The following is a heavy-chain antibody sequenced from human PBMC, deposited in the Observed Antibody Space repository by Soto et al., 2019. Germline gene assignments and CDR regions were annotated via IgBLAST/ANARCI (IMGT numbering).Heavy chain of an antibody. CDR2: VKSITDAGTT. CDR1: GVTFSDAW. Sequence: XGSLRLSCAASGVTFSDAWMTWVRQVPGKGLEWVGRVKSITDAGTTTYAAPVKGRFSISRDDSKSTLFLQMNSLKIEDTAVYYCTTGRYTFGLDSWGQGTLVTVSS. J-gene: IGHJ4*02. CDR3: TTGRYTFGLDS. D-gene: IGHD3-16*01. V-gene: IGHV3-15*01.